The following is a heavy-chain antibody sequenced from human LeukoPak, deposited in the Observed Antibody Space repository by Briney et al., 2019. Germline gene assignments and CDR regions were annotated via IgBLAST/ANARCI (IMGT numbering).Heavy chain of an antibody. J-gene: IGHJ5*02. CDR3: RKEARTSSS. Sequence: KAGGSLRLSCDASGISFTNAWVTWVRQAPGKGLEWVARINDKTDGETTDYAAPVKGRFLISRDDSKNTLYLQMSSLKIEDTAIYYCRKEARTSSSWGQGTLVTVSS. V-gene: IGHV3-15*01. D-gene: IGHD1/OR15-1a*01. CDR2: INDKTDGETT. CDR1: GISFTNAW.